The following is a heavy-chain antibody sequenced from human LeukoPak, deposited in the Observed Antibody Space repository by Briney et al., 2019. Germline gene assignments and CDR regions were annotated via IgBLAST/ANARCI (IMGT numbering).Heavy chain of an antibody. J-gene: IGHJ4*02. D-gene: IGHD3-22*01. CDR2: INHSGST. Sequence: SETLSLTCTVSGGSISSSTYYWGWIRQPPGKGLEWIGEINHSGSTNYNPSLKSRVTISVDTSKNQFSLKLSSVTAADTAVYYCASSYYDSSGRYFDYWGQGTLVTVSS. CDR3: ASSYYDSSGRYFDY. CDR1: GGSISSSTYY. V-gene: IGHV4-39*07.